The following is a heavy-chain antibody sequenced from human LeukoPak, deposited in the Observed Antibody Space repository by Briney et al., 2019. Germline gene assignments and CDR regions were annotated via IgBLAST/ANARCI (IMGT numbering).Heavy chain of an antibody. CDR2: ISSSSSYI. J-gene: IGHJ6*03. CDR1: GFTFSSYS. CDR3: ARVDVNYYYYMDV. V-gene: IGHV3-21*01. Sequence: GGSLRPSCAASGFTFSSYSMNWVRQAPGKGLEWVSSISSSSSYIYYADSVKGRFTISRDNAKNSLYLQMNSLRAEDTAVYYCARVDVNYYYYMDVWGKGTTVTVSS. D-gene: IGHD3-9*01.